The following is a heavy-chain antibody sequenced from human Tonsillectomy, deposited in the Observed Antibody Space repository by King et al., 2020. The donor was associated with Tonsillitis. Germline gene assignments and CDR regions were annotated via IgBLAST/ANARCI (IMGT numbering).Heavy chain of an antibody. J-gene: IGHJ6*02. CDR1: GFTFSNAW. V-gene: IGHV3-15*01. Sequence: DVQLVESGGGLVKPGGSLIVSCAASGFTFSNAWMNWVRQAPGKGLEWVGRIKSESDDGTADFAAPVKGRFTISRDDSTNTLYLQMNSLKKEDTAVYFCNTEDQAGVYAMDVWGPGTTVTVSS. D-gene: IGHD3-10*01. CDR3: NTEDQAGVYAMDV. CDR2: IKSESDDGTA.